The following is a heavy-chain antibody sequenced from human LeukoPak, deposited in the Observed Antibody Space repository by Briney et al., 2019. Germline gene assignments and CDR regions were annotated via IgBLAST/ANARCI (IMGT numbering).Heavy chain of an antibody. V-gene: IGHV3-23*01. CDR2: ISGSGGST. D-gene: IGHD2-2*02. CDR1: GFTFSSYA. Sequence: GGSLRLSCAASGFTFSSYAMTWVRQAPEKGLEWVSAISGSGGSTYYADSVKGRCTISRDNSRNTLYLQMNSLRAEDTAVYYCTKTAPAAIYWFDSWGQGTLVTVSS. J-gene: IGHJ5*01. CDR3: TKTAPAAIYWFDS.